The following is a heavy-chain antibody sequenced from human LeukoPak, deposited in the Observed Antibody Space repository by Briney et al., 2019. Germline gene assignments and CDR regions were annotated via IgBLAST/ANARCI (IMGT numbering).Heavy chain of an antibody. CDR1: GFTFSSYS. Sequence: SGGSLRLSCAASGFTFSSYSMNWVRMAPGKGLERVSSISSSSSYIYYADSVKGRFTISRDNAKNPLYLQMNSLRTEDTAVYYCARDPTTYGSGSYYDYFDYWGQGTLVTVSS. D-gene: IGHD3-10*01. V-gene: IGHV3-21*01. CDR3: ARDPTTYGSGSYYDYFDY. J-gene: IGHJ4*02. CDR2: ISSSSSYI.